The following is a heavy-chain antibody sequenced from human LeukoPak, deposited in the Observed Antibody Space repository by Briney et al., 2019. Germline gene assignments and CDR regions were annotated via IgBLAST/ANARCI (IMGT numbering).Heavy chain of an antibody. V-gene: IGHV3-21*01. D-gene: IGHD3-10*01. Sequence: GGSLRLSCAASGFTFSSYHINWVRQAPGKGLEWVSSISSSSSYIYYADSVKGRFTISRDNAKNSLYLQMNSLRAEDTAVYYCARDKGSGSLFDYWGQGTLVTVSS. CDR1: GFTFSSYH. CDR3: ARDKGSGSLFDY. J-gene: IGHJ4*02. CDR2: ISSSSSYI.